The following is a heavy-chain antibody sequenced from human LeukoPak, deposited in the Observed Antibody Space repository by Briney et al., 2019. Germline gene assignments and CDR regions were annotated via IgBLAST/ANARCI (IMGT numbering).Heavy chain of an antibody. J-gene: IGHJ4*02. CDR1: GGTFSSYA. CDR3: ARGKDYGDYVAGY. CDR2: IIPIFGTA. V-gene: IGHV1-69*01. Sequence: SVKVSCKASGGTFSSYAISWVRRAPGQGLEWMGGIIPIFGTANYAQKFQGRVTITADESTSTAYMELSSLRSEDTAVYYCARGKDYGDYVAGYWGQGTLVTVSS. D-gene: IGHD4-17*01.